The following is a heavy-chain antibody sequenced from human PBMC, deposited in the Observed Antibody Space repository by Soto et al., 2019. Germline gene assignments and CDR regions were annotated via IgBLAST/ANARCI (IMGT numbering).Heavy chain of an antibody. CDR3: ARAGDYGDYGGLDY. D-gene: IGHD4-17*01. CDR1: GGSISSYY. J-gene: IGHJ4*02. CDR2: IYYSGST. V-gene: IGHV4-59*01. Sequence: QVQLQESGPGLVKPSETLSLTCTVSGGSISSYYWSWIRQPPGKGLEWIGYIYYSGSTNYNPSLKSRVTISVDTSKNQCSLKLSSVTAADTAVYYCARAGDYGDYGGLDYWGQGTLVTVSS.